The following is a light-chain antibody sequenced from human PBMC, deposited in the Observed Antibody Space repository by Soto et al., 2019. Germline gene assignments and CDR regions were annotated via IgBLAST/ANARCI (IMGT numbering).Light chain of an antibody. CDR1: QSVGSL. J-gene: IGKJ2*01. V-gene: IGKV1-39*01. CDR2: AAS. Sequence: DIQMTQSPSSLSASVGDRVTITCRASQSVGSLLNWFQQRPGIAPKLLIYAASTLQSGAPSRFSGSGAGTDFTLIISSLQPEDFATYYCQQSYSLPYTFGLGTKLEI. CDR3: QQSYSLPYT.